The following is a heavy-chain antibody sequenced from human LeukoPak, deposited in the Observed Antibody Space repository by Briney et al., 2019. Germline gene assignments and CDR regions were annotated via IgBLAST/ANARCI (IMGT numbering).Heavy chain of an antibody. J-gene: IGHJ2*01. CDR2: IYYSGST. CDR1: GGSISSYY. CDR3: ARGGTPSYDSSGYYYVLGYWYFDL. Sequence: SETLSLTCTVSGGSISSYYWSWIRQPPGKGLEWIGYIYYSGSTNYNPSLKSRVTISVDTSKNQFSLKLSSVTAADTAVYYRARGGTPSYDSSGYYYVLGYWYFDLWGRGTLVTVSS. V-gene: IGHV4-59*01. D-gene: IGHD3-22*01.